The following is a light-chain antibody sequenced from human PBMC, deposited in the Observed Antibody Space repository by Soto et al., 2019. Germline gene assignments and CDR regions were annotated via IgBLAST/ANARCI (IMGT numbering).Light chain of an antibody. Sequence: EIVLTQSPGTLSLSPGERATLSCRASQSVSSSYLAWYQQKPGQAPRLLIYGASSRATGIPDRFSGSGSGTDFTLTISRLGPEDCAVYYCQQYGSSPPLTFGGGTKVEIK. CDR2: GAS. CDR1: QSVSSSY. CDR3: QQYGSSPPLT. J-gene: IGKJ4*01. V-gene: IGKV3-20*01.